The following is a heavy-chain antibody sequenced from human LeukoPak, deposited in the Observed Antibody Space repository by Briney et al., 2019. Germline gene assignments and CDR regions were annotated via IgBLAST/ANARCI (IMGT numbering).Heavy chain of an antibody. D-gene: IGHD4-17*01. Sequence: GSLRLSCAASGFTFSGSAMHWVRQASGKGLEWVGRIRSKANSYATAYAASVKGRFTISRDDSKNTAYLQMNSLKTEDTAVYYCTNDYGDYGDYPQTLTWSQGTLVTVSS. J-gene: IGHJ4*02. CDR1: GFTFSGSA. CDR3: TNDYGDYGDYPQTLT. CDR2: IRSKANSYAT. V-gene: IGHV3-73*01.